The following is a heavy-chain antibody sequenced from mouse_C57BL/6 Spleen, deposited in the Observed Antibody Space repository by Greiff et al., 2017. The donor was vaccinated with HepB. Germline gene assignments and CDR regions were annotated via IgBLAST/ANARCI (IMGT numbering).Heavy chain of an antibody. CDR3: ARGYYYYGSSYNYFDY. CDR1: GYTFTDYN. D-gene: IGHD1-1*01. V-gene: IGHV1-22*01. Sequence: EVQLQQSGPELVKPGASVKMSCKASGYTFTDYNMHWVKQSHGKSLEWIGYINPNNGGTNYNQKFKGKATLTVNKSSSTAYMELRSLTSEDSAVYYCARGYYYYGSSYNYFDYWGQGTTLTVSS. J-gene: IGHJ2*01. CDR2: INPNNGGT.